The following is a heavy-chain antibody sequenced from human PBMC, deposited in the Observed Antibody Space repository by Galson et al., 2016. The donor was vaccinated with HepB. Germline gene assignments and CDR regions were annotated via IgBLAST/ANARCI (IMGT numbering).Heavy chain of an antibody. Sequence: SLRLSCAASGFTFNNYDMTWVRQAPGKGLEWVSSISGSTNYADSVKGRFTISRDISKSTVYLQMNSLRVDDTAVYFCVGYCRGGSCSGQGSFDFWGQGTLVAVSS. D-gene: IGHD2-15*01. J-gene: IGHJ4*02. V-gene: IGHV3-23*01. CDR1: GFTFNNYD. CDR2: ISGST. CDR3: VGYCRGGSCSGQGSFDF.